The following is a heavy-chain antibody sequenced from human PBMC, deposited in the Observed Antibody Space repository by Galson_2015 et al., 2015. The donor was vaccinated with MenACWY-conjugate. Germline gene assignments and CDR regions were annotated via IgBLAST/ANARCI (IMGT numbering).Heavy chain of an antibody. CDR1: GDSFNTYR. CDR3: ARPGGDYEQRTFFDY. Sequence: SVKVSCKASGDSFNTYRFNWIRQAPGQGPEWLGGIIPVFHTTDYAQRFQGRLTITADESTSTAYMELSSLRSDDTAIYYCARPGGDYEQRTFFDYWGQGTLVTVSS. V-gene: IGHV1-69*13. D-gene: IGHD4-17*01. CDR2: IIPVFHTT. J-gene: IGHJ4*02.